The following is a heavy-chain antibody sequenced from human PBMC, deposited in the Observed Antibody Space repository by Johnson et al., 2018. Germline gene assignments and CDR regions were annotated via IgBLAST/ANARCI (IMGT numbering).Heavy chain of an antibody. CDR2: IYPSGST. V-gene: IGHV4-61*02. Sequence: QVQLQESGPGLVKPSQTXSLTCTVSGGSISSGSYYWSWIRQPAGKGLEWIGRIYPSGSTNYNPSLKSRVTISVDTSKNQFSLKLSSGTAADTAVYYCARGSVVVAATRVYYYYMDVWGKGTTVTVSS. CDR1: GGSISSGSYY. D-gene: IGHD2-15*01. J-gene: IGHJ6*03. CDR3: ARGSVVVAATRVYYYYMDV.